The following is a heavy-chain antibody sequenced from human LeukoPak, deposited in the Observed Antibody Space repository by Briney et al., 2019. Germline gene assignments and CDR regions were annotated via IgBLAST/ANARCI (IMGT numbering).Heavy chain of an antibody. CDR2: INRSVST. CDR1: GGSFSGYY. Sequence: SETLSLTCPVYGGSFSGYYWIWIRQPPGKGLEWIGEINRSVSTNYNPSLKSPVTISVDTSKNQFSLKLRSVTAADKAVYYCARGNYVRGEDYWGQGTLVTVSS. J-gene: IGHJ4*02. V-gene: IGHV4-34*01. D-gene: IGHD3-16*01. CDR3: ARGNYVRGEDY.